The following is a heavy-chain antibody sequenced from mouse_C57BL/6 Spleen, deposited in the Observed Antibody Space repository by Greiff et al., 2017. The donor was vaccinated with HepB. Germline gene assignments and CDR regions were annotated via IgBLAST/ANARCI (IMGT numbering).Heavy chain of an antibody. J-gene: IGHJ1*03. CDR1: GYTFTSYT. D-gene: IGHD3-1*01. CDR2: INPSSGYT. Sequence: QVQLQQSGAELARPGASVKMSCKASGYTFTSYTMHWVKQRPGQGLEWIGYINPSSGYTKYNQKFKDKATLTADKSSSTAYMQLSSLTSEDSAVYYCAREKDFSGYFDVWGTGTTVTVSS. V-gene: IGHV1-4*01. CDR3: AREKDFSGYFDV.